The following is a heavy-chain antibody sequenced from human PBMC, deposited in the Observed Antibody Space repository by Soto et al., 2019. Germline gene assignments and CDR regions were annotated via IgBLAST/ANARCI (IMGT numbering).Heavy chain of an antibody. Sequence: SVKVSCKASGGTFSSYAISWVRQAPGQGLEWMGGIIPIFGTANYAQKFQGRVTITADKSTSTAYMELSSLRSEDTAVYYCARSPVEMATIADYWGQGTLVTVSS. D-gene: IGHD5-12*01. CDR2: IIPIFGTA. J-gene: IGHJ4*02. CDR1: GGTFSSYA. CDR3: ARSPVEMATIADY. V-gene: IGHV1-69*06.